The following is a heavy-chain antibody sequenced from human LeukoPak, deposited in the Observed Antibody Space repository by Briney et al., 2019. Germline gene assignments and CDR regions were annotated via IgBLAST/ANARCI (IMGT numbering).Heavy chain of an antibody. J-gene: IGHJ4*02. CDR1: GGSISSGSYY. D-gene: IGHD5-18*01. CDR2: IYYSGST. V-gene: IGHV4-39*01. CDR3: ARPGYSYGGQYSDY. Sequence: PSQTLSLTCTVSGGSISSGSYYWGWIRQPPGKGLGWIGSIYYSGSTYYNPSLKSRVTISVDTSKNQFSLKLSSVTAADTAVYYRARPGYSYGGQYSDYWGQGTLVTVSS.